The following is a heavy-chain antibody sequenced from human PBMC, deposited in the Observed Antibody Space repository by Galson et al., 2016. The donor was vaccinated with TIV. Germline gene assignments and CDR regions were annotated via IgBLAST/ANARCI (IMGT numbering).Heavy chain of an antibody. CDR1: GGTFNNYA. V-gene: IGHV1-69*05. D-gene: IGHD2-15*01. CDR3: ARDIPCGGSCYFFDH. Sequence: SCKASGGTFNNYAVNWVRQAPGQGLQWMGGILPVSGTTNYAPTLQDRVTITTDGSTTAVFLVLSALRSEDTAVYFCARDIPCGGSCYFFDHRGQGTLVSVSS. J-gene: IGHJ4*02. CDR2: ILPVSGTT.